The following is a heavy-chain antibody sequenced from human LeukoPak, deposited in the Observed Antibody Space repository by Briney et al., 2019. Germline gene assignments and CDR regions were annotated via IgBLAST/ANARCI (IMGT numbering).Heavy chain of an antibody. V-gene: IGHV3-23*01. CDR1: GFTFSSYA. D-gene: IGHD2-2*01. Sequence: GGSLRLSCAASGFTFSSYAMSWVRQAPGKGLECISAISGSGGSTYYADSVKGRFTISRDNSKNTLYLQMNSLRAEDTAVYYCAKGDIVVVPAANWFDPWGQGTLVTVSS. CDR2: ISGSGGST. J-gene: IGHJ5*02. CDR3: AKGDIVVVPAANWFDP.